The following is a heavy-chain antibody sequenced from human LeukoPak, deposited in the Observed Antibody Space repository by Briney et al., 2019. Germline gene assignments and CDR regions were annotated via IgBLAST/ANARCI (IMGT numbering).Heavy chain of an antibody. CDR3: AREDGLGSYYNGFDY. CDR2: INPDNGHT. Sequence: ASVKDSCKASGYTFTSFGITWVRQAPGQGLQWMGWINPDNGHTIYGQNLQGRVTMTTDTSTTTVYLELRSLRSDDTAVYYCAREDGLGSYYNGFDYWGQGTLVTVSS. D-gene: IGHD3-10*01. CDR1: GYTFTSFG. J-gene: IGHJ4*02. V-gene: IGHV1-18*01.